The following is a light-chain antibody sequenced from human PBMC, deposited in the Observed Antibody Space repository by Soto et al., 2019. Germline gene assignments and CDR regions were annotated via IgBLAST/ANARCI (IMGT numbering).Light chain of an antibody. CDR3: SSYTSSIS. Sequence: QAVVTQPASVSGSPGQSITISCTGTSSDVGGYNYVSWYQQHPGKAPKLMIYDVNTRPSGVSNRFSGSKSGNTASLTISGLQAEDEADYYCSSYTSSISFGGGTQLTVL. CDR2: DVN. V-gene: IGLV2-14*01. J-gene: IGLJ2*01. CDR1: SSDVGGYNY.